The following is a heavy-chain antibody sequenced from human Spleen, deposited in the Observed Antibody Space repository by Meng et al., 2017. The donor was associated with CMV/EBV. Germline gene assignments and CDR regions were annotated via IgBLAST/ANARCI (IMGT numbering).Heavy chain of an antibody. CDR3: ARDNIVVVPAAIFYYYYGMDV. V-gene: IGHV1-69*05. D-gene: IGHD2-2*02. Sequence: SVKVSCKASGDTFSSYAISWVRQAPGQGLEWMGGIIPIFGTANYAQKFQGRVTITTDESTSTAYMELSSLRSEDTAVYYCARDNIVVVPAAIFYYYYGMDVWGQGTTVTVSS. J-gene: IGHJ6*02. CDR1: GDTFSSYA. CDR2: IIPIFGTA.